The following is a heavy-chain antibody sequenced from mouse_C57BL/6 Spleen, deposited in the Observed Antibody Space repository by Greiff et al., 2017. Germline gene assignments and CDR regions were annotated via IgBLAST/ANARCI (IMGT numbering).Heavy chain of an antibody. CDR1: GYTFTSYW. CDR3: TILLRYGGNY. V-gene: IGHV1-61*01. J-gene: IGHJ2*01. D-gene: IGHD1-1*01. Sequence: VQLQQPGAELVRPGSSVKLSCKASGYTFTSYWMDWVKQRPGQGLEWIGNIYPSDSETHYNQKFKNKATLTVDKSSSTAYMQLSSLTSEDSAVYYCTILLRYGGNYWGQGTTLTVAS. CDR2: IYPSDSET.